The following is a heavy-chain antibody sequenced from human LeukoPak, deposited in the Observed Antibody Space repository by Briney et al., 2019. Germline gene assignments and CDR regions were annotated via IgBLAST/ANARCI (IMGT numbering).Heavy chain of an antibody. D-gene: IGHD2-15*01. CDR3: ARAGYCSGGSCYPNFDY. V-gene: IGHV1-2*06. CDR2: INPNSGGT. Sequence: ASVKVSCKASGYTFTGYYMHWMRQAPGQGLEWMGRINPNSGGTNYAQKFQGRVTMTRDTSISTAYMELSRLRSDDTAVYYCARAGYCSGGSCYPNFDYWGQGTLVTVSS. CDR1: GYTFTGYY. J-gene: IGHJ4*02.